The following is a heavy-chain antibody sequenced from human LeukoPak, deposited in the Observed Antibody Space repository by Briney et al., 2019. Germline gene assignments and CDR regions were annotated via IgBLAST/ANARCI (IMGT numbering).Heavy chain of an antibody. V-gene: IGHV3-7*01. D-gene: IGHD3-10*01. CDR2: IKQDGSEK. J-gene: IGHJ6*03. CDR1: GFTFSSYS. CDR3: ARDWVWFGELFQYYYYMDV. Sequence: PGGSLRLSCAASGFTFSSYSMNWVRQAPGKGREWVANIKQDGSEKYYVDSVKGRFIISRDNAENSLYLQMNSLRAEDAAVYYCARDWVWFGELFQYYYYMDVWGKGTTVTISS.